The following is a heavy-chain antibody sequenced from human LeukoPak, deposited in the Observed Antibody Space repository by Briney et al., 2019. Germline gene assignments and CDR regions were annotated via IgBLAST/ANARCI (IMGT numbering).Heavy chain of an antibody. Sequence: ASVKVSCKASGGTFSSYAISWVRQAPGQGLEWMGGIIPIFGTANYAQKFQGRVTITADESTSTAYMELSSLRSEDTAVYYCARDNRAYCSSTSCYTRFFDWGQGTLVIVSS. J-gene: IGHJ4*02. V-gene: IGHV1-69*13. CDR2: IIPIFGTA. CDR3: ARDNRAYCSSTSCYTRFFD. CDR1: GGTFSSYA. D-gene: IGHD2-2*02.